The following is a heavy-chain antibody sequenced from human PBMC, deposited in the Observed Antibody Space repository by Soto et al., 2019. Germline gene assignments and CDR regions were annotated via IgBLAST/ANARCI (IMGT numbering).Heavy chain of an antibody. J-gene: IGHJ4*02. D-gene: IGHD1-26*01. CDR1: GFTFSTYW. V-gene: IGHV3-7*01. CDR2: IKQDGSEK. Sequence: PGGSLRLSCAASGFTFSTYWMNWVRQAPGKGLEWVANIKQDGSEKYYVDSVKGRFTISRDNAKNSLYLQMNSLRAEDTAVYYCARGPEIGTYPHPGLDYWGQGTLVTVYS. CDR3: ARGPEIGTYPHPGLDY.